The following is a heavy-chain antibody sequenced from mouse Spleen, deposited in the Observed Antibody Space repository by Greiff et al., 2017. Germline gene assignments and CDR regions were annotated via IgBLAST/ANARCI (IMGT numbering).Heavy chain of an antibody. D-gene: IGHD3-3*01. Sequence: EVKLVESGGGLVQPGGSLSLSCAASGFTFTDYYMSWVRQPPGKALEWLGFIRTKANGSTTEYSASVKGRFTISRDNSQSILYLQMNALRAEDSATYYCARYRGRYYAMDYWGQGTSVTVSS. V-gene: IGHV7-3*01. J-gene: IGHJ4*01. CDR3: ARYRGRYYAMDY. CDR2: IRTKANGSTT. CDR1: GFTFTDYY.